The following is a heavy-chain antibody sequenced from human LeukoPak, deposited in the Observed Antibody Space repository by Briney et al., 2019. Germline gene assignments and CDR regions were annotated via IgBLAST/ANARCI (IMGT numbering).Heavy chain of an antibody. V-gene: IGHV3-74*01. CDR2: INEDGSTK. CDR1: GFTFSSNW. D-gene: IGHD1-26*01. Sequence: SGGSLRLSCAASGFTFSSNWMHWVRQAPGKGLVWVSRINEDGSTKNYADSVKDRSTIFRDNAKNTLYLQMNSLRAEDTAVYYCVRDLGGRSGHWGQGTLVTVSS. J-gene: IGHJ4*02. CDR3: VRDLGGRSGH.